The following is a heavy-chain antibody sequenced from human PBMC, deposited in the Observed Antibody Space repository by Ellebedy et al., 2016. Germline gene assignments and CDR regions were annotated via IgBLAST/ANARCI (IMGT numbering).Heavy chain of an antibody. CDR3: AKVIGDMVRGDNQAPDL. J-gene: IGHJ3*01. CDR1: GFTFSSYG. CDR2: ISSSGSTI. V-gene: IGHV3-48*01. Sequence: GESLKISCAASGFTFSSYGMHWIRQAPGKGLEWVSYISSSGSTIYYADSVKGRFTISRDNSKNTLYLQMNSLRAEDTAVYYCAKVIGDMVRGDNQAPDLWGQGTMVTVSS. D-gene: IGHD3-10*01.